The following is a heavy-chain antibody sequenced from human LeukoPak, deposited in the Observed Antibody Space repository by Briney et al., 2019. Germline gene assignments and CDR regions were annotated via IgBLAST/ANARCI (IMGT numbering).Heavy chain of an antibody. V-gene: IGHV3-53*01. CDR2: IYSGGST. CDR3: ARVGADYYDSSAFDY. J-gene: IGHJ4*02. CDR1: GFTVSSNY. Sequence: HPGGSLRLSCAASGFTVSSNYMSWVRQAPGKGLEWVSVIYSGGSTYYADSVKGRFTISRDDSKNTLYLQMNSLRAEDTAVYYCARVGADYYDSSAFDYWGQGTLVIVSS. D-gene: IGHD3-22*01.